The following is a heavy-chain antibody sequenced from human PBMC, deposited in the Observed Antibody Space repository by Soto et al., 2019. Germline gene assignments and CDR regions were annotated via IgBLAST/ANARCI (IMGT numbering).Heavy chain of an antibody. J-gene: IGHJ6*03. CDR3: ARDGMGDYYYYMDV. V-gene: IGHV4-59*01. Sequence: SETLSLTCTVSGGSISSYYWSWIRQPPGKGLEWIGYIYYSGSTNYNPSLKSRVTIPVDTSKNQFSLKLSSVTAADTAVYYCARDGMGDYYYYMDVWGKGTTVTVSS. CDR2: IYYSGST. D-gene: IGHD1-26*01. CDR1: GGSISSYY.